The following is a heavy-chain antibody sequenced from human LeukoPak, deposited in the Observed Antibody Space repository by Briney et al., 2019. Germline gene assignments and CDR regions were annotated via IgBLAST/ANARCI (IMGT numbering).Heavy chain of an antibody. CDR2: IYPGDSDT. D-gene: IGHD3-3*01. V-gene: IGHV5-51*01. J-gene: IGHJ4*02. CDR1: GYSFTSYW. CDR3: AGQRRMWGRFFIGPNNVFDY. Sequence: GESLKISCKGSGYSFTSYWIGWVRQMPGKGLEWMGIIYPGDSDTRYSPSFQGQVTISADKSISTAYLQWSSLKASDTAMYYCAGQRRMWGRFFIGPNNVFDYWGQGTLVTVSS.